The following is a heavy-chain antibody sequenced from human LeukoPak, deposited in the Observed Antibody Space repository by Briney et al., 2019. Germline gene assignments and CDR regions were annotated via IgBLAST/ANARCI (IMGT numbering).Heavy chain of an antibody. Sequence: ASVKVSYKASGYTFTSYGISWVRQAPGQGLEWMGWISAYNGNTNYAQKLQGRVTMTTDTSTSTAYMELRSLRSDDTAVYYCARVVEQQPLNWFDPWGQGTLVTVSS. V-gene: IGHV1-18*01. CDR2: ISAYNGNT. J-gene: IGHJ5*02. D-gene: IGHD6-13*01. CDR1: GYTFTSYG. CDR3: ARVVEQQPLNWFDP.